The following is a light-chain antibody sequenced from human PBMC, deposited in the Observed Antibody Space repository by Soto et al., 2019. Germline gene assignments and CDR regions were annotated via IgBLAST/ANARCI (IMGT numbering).Light chain of an antibody. CDR3: QQYNNWPRT. V-gene: IGKV3-15*01. J-gene: IGKJ1*01. Sequence: EVVMTQSPATLYVSPGERATLSCRASQSISSYLAWYQQNPGQAPRLLIYGASTRATGIPARFSGSGSGTEFTLTISSLQSEDFAVYYCQQYNNWPRTFGQGTKVEIK. CDR2: GAS. CDR1: QSISSY.